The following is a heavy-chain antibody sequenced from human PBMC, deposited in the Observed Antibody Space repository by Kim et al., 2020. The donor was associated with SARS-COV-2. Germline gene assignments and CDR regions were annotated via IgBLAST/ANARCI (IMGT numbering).Heavy chain of an antibody. J-gene: IGHJ5*02. CDR1: GGSISSGGYY. V-gene: IGHV4-31*03. D-gene: IGHD3-22*01. Sequence: SETLSLTCTVSGGSISSGGYYWSWIRQHPGKGLEWIVYIYYSGSTYYNPSLKSRVTISVDTSKNQFSLKLSSVTAADTAVYYCARNIGITMIVVVTGWFDPWGQGTLVTVSS. CDR2: IYYSGST. CDR3: ARNIGITMIVVVTGWFDP.